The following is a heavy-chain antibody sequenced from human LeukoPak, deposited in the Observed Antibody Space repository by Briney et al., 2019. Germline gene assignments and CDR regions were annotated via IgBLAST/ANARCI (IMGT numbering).Heavy chain of an antibody. J-gene: IGHJ4*02. D-gene: IGHD3-10*01. CDR1: GFTFSSYS. CDR3: ASGFGELPRDY. CDR2: ISYDGSNK. Sequence: PGGSLRLSCAASGFTFSSYSMNWVRQAPGKGLEWVAVISYDGSNKYYADSVKGRFTISRDNSKNTLYLQMNSLRAEDTAVYYCASGFGELPRDYWGQGTLVTVSS. V-gene: IGHV3-30*03.